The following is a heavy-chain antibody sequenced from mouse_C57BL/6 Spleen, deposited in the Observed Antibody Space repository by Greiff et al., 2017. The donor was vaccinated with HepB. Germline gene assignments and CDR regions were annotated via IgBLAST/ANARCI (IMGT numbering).Heavy chain of an antibody. CDR3: AKGYYGSSYGGMDY. CDR2: IDPSASYT. V-gene: IGHV1-69*01. D-gene: IGHD1-1*01. Sequence: QVQLQQPGAELVMPGASVKLSCKASGYTFTSYWMHWVKQRPGQGLEWIGEIDPSASYTNYNQKFKGKSTLTVDKSSSTAYMQLSSLTSEDSAVYYCAKGYYGSSYGGMDYWGQGTSVTVSS. J-gene: IGHJ4*01. CDR1: GYTFTSYW.